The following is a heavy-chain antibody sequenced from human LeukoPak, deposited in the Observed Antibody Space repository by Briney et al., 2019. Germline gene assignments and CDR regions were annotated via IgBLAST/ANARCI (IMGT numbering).Heavy chain of an antibody. V-gene: IGHV4-4*02. J-gene: IGHJ4*02. CDR1: GGSITNTNY. CDR2: VNLQGST. CDR3: AREGGPYRPLDY. Sequence: SGTLSLTCGVSGGSITNTNYWTWVRPPPGKGLEWIGEVNLQGSTNYNPSLMGRVAIAVDTSENHISLQLTSVTAADTAVYYCAREGGPYRPLDYSGQGTLVTVSS.